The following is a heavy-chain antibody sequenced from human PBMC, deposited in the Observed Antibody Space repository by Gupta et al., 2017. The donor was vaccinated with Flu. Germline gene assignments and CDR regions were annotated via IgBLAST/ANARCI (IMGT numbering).Heavy chain of an antibody. D-gene: IGHD3-10*01. V-gene: IGHV3-30*18. CDR2: ISYDGSNK. J-gene: IGHJ3*02. CDR3: AKDLAPLYYGSGSYNNAFDI. Sequence: HWVRQAPGKGLEWVAVISYDGSNKYYADSVKGRFTISRDNSKNTLYLQMNSLRAEDTAVYYCAKDLAPLYYGSGSYNNAFDIWGQGTMVTVSS.